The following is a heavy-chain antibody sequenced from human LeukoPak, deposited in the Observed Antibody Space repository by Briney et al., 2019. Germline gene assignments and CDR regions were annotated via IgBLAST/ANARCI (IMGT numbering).Heavy chain of an antibody. J-gene: IGHJ4*02. Sequence: PGESLRLSCAASGFTFTNHWMHWVRQAPGKGLVWVSRISSDGRITNYADSVKGRFTISRDNAKNTLYLQMNSLRAEDTAVYYCASPYCARIACYGGYYWAQGTLVTVSS. CDR1: GFTFTNHW. CDR2: ISSDGRIT. V-gene: IGHV3-74*01. CDR3: ASPYCARIACYGGYY. D-gene: IGHD2-21*01.